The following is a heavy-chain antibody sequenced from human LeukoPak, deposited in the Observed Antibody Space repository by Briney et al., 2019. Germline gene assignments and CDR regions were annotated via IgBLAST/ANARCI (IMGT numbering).Heavy chain of an antibody. D-gene: IGHD1-1*01. Sequence: SETLSLTCTVSGGYIISRSHYWGWIRQPPGKGLEWIGSVYYSGNTYYNPALKTRATISIDTPTSKNQFSLTLSSVTAADTAVYYCARHHAEILVPNDWGQGTLVTVSS. J-gene: IGHJ4*02. CDR2: VYYSGNT. CDR1: GGYIISRSHY. V-gene: IGHV4-39*01. CDR3: ARHHAEILVPND.